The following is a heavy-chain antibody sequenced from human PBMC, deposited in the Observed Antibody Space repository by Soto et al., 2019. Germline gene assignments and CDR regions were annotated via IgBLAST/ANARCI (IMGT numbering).Heavy chain of an antibody. CDR2: IYYSGST. CDR1: GGSVSSGSYY. CDR3: ARGRIAAADY. Sequence: QVQLQESGPGLVKPSETLSLTCTVSGGSVSSGSYYWSWIRQPPGKGLQWIGYIYYSGSTNYNPSLKSRVTKSVDTSKNQFSLTLSSVTAADTAVYYCARGRIAAADYWGQGTLVTVSS. J-gene: IGHJ4*02. D-gene: IGHD6-13*01. V-gene: IGHV4-61*01.